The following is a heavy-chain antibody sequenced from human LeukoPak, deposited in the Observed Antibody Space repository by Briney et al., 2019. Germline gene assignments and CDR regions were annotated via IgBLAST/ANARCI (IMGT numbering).Heavy chain of an antibody. Sequence: GGSLRLSCAASGFTFSSDAMSWVRQAPGKGREWVSAISGSCGSTYYADSVKGRFTISRDNSKNSLYMQMNRLRAEDTAVYYCAELGITMIGGVWGKGTTVTISS. CDR3: AELGITMIGGV. CDR2: ISGSCGST. CDR1: GFTFSSDA. J-gene: IGHJ6*04. D-gene: IGHD3-10*02. V-gene: IGHV3-23*01.